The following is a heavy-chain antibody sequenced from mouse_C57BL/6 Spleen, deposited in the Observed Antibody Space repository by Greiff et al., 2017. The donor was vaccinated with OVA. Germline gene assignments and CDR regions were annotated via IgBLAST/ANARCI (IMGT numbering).Heavy chain of an antibody. D-gene: IGHD1-1*02. V-gene: IGHV5-6*02. J-gene: IGHJ2*01. Sequence: DVKLVESGGDLVKPGGSLKLSCAASGFTFSSYGMSWVRQTPDKRLEWVATISSGGSYTYYPDSVKGRFTISRDNAKNTLYLQMSSLKSEDTAMYYCARQGSYGFDYWGQGTTLTVSS. CDR1: GFTFSSYG. CDR2: ISSGGSYT. CDR3: ARQGSYGFDY.